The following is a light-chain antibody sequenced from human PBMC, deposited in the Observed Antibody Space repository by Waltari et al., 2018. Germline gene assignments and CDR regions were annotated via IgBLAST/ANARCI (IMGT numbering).Light chain of an antibody. Sequence: QSALTQPASVPGSPGQSITISCTGPSIDVGRYYTVSWYQQYPGKAPELLVYEVSIRPSGVSDRFSGAKSGNTASLTISGLQAEDEADYYCSSYTTIFTYVFGTGTQVTVL. CDR3: SSYTTIFTYV. V-gene: IGLV2-14*01. CDR1: SIDVGRYYT. J-gene: IGLJ1*01. CDR2: EVS.